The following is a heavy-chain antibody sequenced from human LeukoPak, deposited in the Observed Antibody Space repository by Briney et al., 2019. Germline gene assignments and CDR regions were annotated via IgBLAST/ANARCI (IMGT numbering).Heavy chain of an antibody. J-gene: IGHJ4*02. CDR2: IYYSGST. V-gene: IGHV4-39*07. CDR3: ARVHYGDYVDY. Sequence: PSETLSLTCTVSGGSISSSSYYWGWIRQPPGKGLEWIGSIYYSGSTYYNLSLKSRVTISVDTSKNQFSLKLSSVTAADTAVYYCARVHYGDYVDYWGQGTLVTVSS. D-gene: IGHD4-17*01. CDR1: GGSISSSSYY.